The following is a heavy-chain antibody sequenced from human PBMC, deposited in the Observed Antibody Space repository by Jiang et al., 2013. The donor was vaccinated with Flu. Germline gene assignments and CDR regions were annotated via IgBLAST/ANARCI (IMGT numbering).Heavy chain of an antibody. D-gene: IGHD2-15*01. CDR2: ISWNSGST. J-gene: IGHJ6*02. CDR3: ARVYVVGYCSGGSCYRAYYYYGMDV. V-gene: IGHV4-34*01. Sequence: PGKGLEWVSGISWNSGSTNYNPSLKSRVTISVDTSKNQFSLKLSSVTAADTAVYYCARVYVVGYCSGGSCYRAYYYYGMDVWGQGTTVTVSS.